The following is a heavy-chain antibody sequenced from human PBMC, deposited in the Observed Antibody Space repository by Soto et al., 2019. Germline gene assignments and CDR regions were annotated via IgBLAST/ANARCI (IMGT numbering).Heavy chain of an antibody. CDR2: ISGYNGNT. J-gene: IGHJ4*02. V-gene: IGHV1-18*01. Sequence: ASVKVSCKASGYSFTSYGISWVRQAPGQGLEWMGLEWMGWISGYNGNTNYAQKLQGRVTMTTDTSTSTVYMELRSLRSEDTAVYYCARGPPNYYDSSGYLSSGYWGQGTLVTVSS. CDR1: GYSFTSYG. D-gene: IGHD3-22*01. CDR3: ARGPPNYYDSSGYLSSGY.